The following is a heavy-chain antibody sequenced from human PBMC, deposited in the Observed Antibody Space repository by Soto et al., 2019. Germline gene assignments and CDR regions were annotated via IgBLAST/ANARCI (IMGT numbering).Heavy chain of an antibody. J-gene: IGHJ6*02. CDR2: IYYSGST. Sequence: PSETLSLTCTVSGGSISSGGYYWSWIRQHPGKGLEWIGYIYYSGSTNYNPSLKSRVTISVDTSKNQFSLKLSSVTAADTAVYYCARVWRQQLVRMYYYYGMDVWGQGTTVTVS. CDR1: GGSISSGGYY. V-gene: IGHV4-31*03. CDR3: ARVWRQQLVRMYYYYGMDV. D-gene: IGHD6-13*01.